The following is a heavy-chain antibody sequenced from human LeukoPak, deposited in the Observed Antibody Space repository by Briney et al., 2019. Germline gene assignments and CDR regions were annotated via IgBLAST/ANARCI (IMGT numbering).Heavy chain of an antibody. V-gene: IGHV1-2*02. Sequence: ASVKVSCKASGYTFTGYYMHWVRQAPGQGLEWMGWINPNSGGTNYAQKFQGRATMTRDTSISTAYMELSRLRSDDTAVYYCASPRYYDSSGYTDYWGQGTLVTVSS. J-gene: IGHJ4*02. CDR3: ASPRYYDSSGYTDY. CDR2: INPNSGGT. CDR1: GYTFTGYY. D-gene: IGHD3-22*01.